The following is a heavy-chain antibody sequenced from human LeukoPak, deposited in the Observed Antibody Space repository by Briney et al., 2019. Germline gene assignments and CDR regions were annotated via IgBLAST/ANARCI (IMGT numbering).Heavy chain of an antibody. V-gene: IGHV4-31*03. J-gene: IGHJ3*02. Sequence: SETLSLTCTVSGGSISSGGYYWSWIRQHPGEGLEWIGYIYYSGSTYYNPSLKSRVTISVDTSKNQFSLKLSSVTAADTAVYYCASVHCSSTSCSGVDAFDIWGQGTMVTVSS. D-gene: IGHD2-2*01. CDR3: ASVHCSSTSCSGVDAFDI. CDR1: GGSISSGGYY. CDR2: IYYSGST.